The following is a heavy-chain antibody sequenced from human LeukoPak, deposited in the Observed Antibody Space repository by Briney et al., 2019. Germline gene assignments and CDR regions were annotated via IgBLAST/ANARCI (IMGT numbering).Heavy chain of an antibody. CDR3: ARGAGTKITPGGAFDI. V-gene: IGHV1-46*01. Sequence: ASGKVSCKAAGYTFTSHYMHLVRQAPVQGLEWMGIINPIAASTSYAQQFPGRVTMTRDTSTRTVYMELTSLRSEDTAVYYCARGAGTKITPGGAFDIWREGTMVTVPS. D-gene: IGHD1-14*01. CDR2: INPIAAST. CDR1: GYTFTSHY. J-gene: IGHJ3*02.